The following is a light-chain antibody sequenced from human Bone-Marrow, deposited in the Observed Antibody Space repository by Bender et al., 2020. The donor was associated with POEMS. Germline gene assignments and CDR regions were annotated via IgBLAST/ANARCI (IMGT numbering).Light chain of an antibody. J-gene: IGLJ3*02. CDR2: EVS. V-gene: IGLV2-14*01. CDR1: TSDVGRYDY. Sequence: QSALTQPASVSGSPGQSVTISCTGSTSDVGRYDYVSWYQQHPDKAPRLMISEVSKRPSGVSNRFSGSKSGNAASLTISGLQAEDEADYYCQSFDTSLSGWVFGAGTKLTV. CDR3: QSFDTSLSGWV.